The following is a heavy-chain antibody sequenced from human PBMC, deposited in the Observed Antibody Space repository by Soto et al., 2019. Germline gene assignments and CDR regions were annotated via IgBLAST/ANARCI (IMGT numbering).Heavy chain of an antibody. CDR1: GFTFSSYA. CDR2: ISGSGGST. V-gene: IGHV3-23*01. Sequence: PGGSLRLSCAASGFTFSSYAISWVRQAPGKGLEWVSAISGSGGSTYYADSVKGRFTISRDNSKNTLYLQMNSLRAEDTAVYYCAKDGDGPGIWSGYYYYYYGMDVWGQGTTVTVSS. CDR3: AKDGDGPGIWSGYYYYYYGMDV. D-gene: IGHD3-3*01. J-gene: IGHJ6*02.